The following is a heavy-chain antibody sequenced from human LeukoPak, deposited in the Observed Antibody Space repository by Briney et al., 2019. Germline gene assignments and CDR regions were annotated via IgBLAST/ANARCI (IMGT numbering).Heavy chain of an antibody. Sequence: SETLSLTCTVSGGSITSYYWTWIRQPPGKGLEWIGYIYYSGSPNYNPSLKSRVTISVDTSRNQFSLKLSSVTAADTAVYYCARQGRYYDSGGYPDYWGQGTLVTVSS. CDR2: IYYSGSP. V-gene: IGHV4-59*08. CDR1: GGSITSYY. D-gene: IGHD3-22*01. J-gene: IGHJ4*02. CDR3: ARQGRYYDSGGYPDY.